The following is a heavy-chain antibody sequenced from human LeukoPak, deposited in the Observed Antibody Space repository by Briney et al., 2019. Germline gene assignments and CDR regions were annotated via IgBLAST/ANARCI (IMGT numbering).Heavy chain of an antibody. D-gene: IGHD3-16*01. CDR2: IYYSGST. CDR3: ARLMEGDLDP. CDR1: GGSISSSSYY. Sequence: PSETLSLTCTVSGGSISSSSYYWGWIRQPPGKGLEWIGSIYYSGSTYYNPSLKSRVTLSVDTSKNQFSLKLSSVTAADTAVYYCARLMEGDLDPWGQGTLVTVSS. J-gene: IGHJ5*02. V-gene: IGHV4-39*01.